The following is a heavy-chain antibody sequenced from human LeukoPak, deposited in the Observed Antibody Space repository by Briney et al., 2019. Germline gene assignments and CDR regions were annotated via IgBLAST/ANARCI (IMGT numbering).Heavy chain of an antibody. J-gene: IGHJ3*02. V-gene: IGHV3-66*01. CDR3: ARGRVSGYYPDDAFDI. CDR2: IYSGGST. D-gene: IGHD3-22*01. Sequence: GGSLRLSCAASGFTVSSNYMSWVRQAPGKGLEWVSVIYSGGSTYYADSVKGRFTLSRDNSKNTLYLQMNSLRAEDTAVYYCARGRVSGYYPDDAFDIWGQGTMVTVSS. CDR1: GFTVSSNY.